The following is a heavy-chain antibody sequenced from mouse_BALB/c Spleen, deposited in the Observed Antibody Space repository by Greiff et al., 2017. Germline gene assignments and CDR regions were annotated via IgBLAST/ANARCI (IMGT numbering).Heavy chain of an antibody. CDR3: TREGYYGSSYKWYFDV. J-gene: IGHJ1*01. V-gene: IGHV1-5*01. CDR1: GYTFTSYW. Sequence: EVQLQQSGTVLARPGASVKMSCKASGYTFTSYWMHWVKQRPGQGLEWIGAIYPGNSDTSYNQKFKGKAKLTAVTSTSTAYMELSSLTNEDSAVYYCTREGYYGSSYKWYFDVWGAGTTVTVSS. D-gene: IGHD1-1*01. CDR2: IYPGNSDT.